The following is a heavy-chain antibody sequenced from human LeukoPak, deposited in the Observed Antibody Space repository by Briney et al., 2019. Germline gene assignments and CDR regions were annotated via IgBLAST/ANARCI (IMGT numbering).Heavy chain of an antibody. Sequence: SETLSLTCAVYGGSFSGYYWSWIRQPPGKGLEWIGEINHSGSTNYNPSLKSRVTISVDTSKNQFSLKLSSVTAADTAVYYCARARSGSYFDYWGQGTLVTVSS. CDR3: ARARSGSYFDY. D-gene: IGHD1-26*01. CDR2: INHSGST. CDR1: GGSFSGYY. J-gene: IGHJ4*02. V-gene: IGHV4-34*01.